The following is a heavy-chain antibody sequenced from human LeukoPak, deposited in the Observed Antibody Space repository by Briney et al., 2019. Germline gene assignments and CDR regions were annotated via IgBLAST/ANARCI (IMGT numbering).Heavy chain of an antibody. CDR3: AREMDV. CDR2: INHSGSI. CDR1: GGSFSGYY. V-gene: IGHV4-34*01. J-gene: IGHJ6*02. Sequence: PSETLSLTCAVYGGSFSGYYWSWIRQPPGKGLEWIGEINHSGSINYNPSLKSRVTISVDTSKNQFSLKLSSVTAADTAVYYCAREMDVWGQGTTVTVSS.